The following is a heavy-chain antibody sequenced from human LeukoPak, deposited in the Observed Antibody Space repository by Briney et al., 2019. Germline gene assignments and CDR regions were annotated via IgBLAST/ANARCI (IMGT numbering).Heavy chain of an antibody. D-gene: IGHD5/OR15-5a*01. CDR2: IYYTGSI. CDR1: GASLSSTPYY. CDR3: AKSGVYGLIDY. J-gene: IGHJ4*02. Sequence: SETLSLTCAVSGASLSSTPYYWGWLRQPPGRGLEWFGNIYYTGSIYYNATLESRVTISIDTSKTQFSLRLNSVTAADTAMYYCAKSGVYGLIDYWGQGTLVTVSS. V-gene: IGHV4-39*01.